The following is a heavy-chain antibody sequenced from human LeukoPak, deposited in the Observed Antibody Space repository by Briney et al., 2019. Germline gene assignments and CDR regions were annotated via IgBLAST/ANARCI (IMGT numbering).Heavy chain of an antibody. V-gene: IGHV3-33*06. D-gene: IGHD2-21*01. CDR3: AKLALDYRDMDCDDY. Sequence: PGRSLRLSCAASGFTFSSYGMHWVRQAPGKGLEWVAVIWYDGSNKYYADSVKVRFTISRDNSKNTLYLQRNSLSAEDTAVYYCAKLALDYRDMDCDDYWGQGTLVTVSS. CDR2: IWYDGSNK. J-gene: IGHJ4*02. CDR1: GFTFSSYG.